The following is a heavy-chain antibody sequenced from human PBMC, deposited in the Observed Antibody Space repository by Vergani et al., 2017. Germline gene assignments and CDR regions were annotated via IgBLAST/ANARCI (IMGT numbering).Heavy chain of an antibody. CDR2: IYYSGST. J-gene: IGHJ4*02. CDR1: GGSISSYY. V-gene: IGHV4-59*01. CDR3: AREGRRYYDSSGYYY. Sequence: QVQLQESGPGLVKPSETLSLTCTVSGGSISSYYWSWIRQPPGKGLEWIGYIYYSGSTNYNPSLKSRVPISVDTSKNQFSLKLSSVTAADTAVYYCAREGRRYYDSSGYYYWGQGTLVTVSS. D-gene: IGHD3-22*01.